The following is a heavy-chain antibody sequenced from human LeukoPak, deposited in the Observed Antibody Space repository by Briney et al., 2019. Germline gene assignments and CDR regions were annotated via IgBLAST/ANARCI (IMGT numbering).Heavy chain of an antibody. Sequence: SETLSLTCTVSGGSISSGDYYWSWIRQPPGKGLEWIGYIYYSGSTYYNPSLKSRVTISVDTSKNQFSLKLSSVTAADTAVYYCARAGGSFASGEGIDYWGQGTVVTVSS. D-gene: IGHD1-26*01. V-gene: IGHV4-30-4*01. J-gene: IGHJ4*02. CDR3: ARAGGSFASGEGIDY. CDR2: IYYSGST. CDR1: GGSISSGDYY.